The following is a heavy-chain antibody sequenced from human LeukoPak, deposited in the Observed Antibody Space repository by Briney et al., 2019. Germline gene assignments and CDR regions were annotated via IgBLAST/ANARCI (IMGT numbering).Heavy chain of an antibody. CDR3: APSIVGATSYFDY. Sequence: GGSLRLSCAASGFTFSSYGMHWVRQAPGKGLEWVAVISYDGSNKYYADSVKGRFTISRDNSKNTLYLQMNSLRAEDTAVYYCAPSIVGATSYFDYWGQGTLVTVSS. CDR2: ISYDGSNK. J-gene: IGHJ4*02. V-gene: IGHV3-30*03. CDR1: GFTFSSYG. D-gene: IGHD1-26*01.